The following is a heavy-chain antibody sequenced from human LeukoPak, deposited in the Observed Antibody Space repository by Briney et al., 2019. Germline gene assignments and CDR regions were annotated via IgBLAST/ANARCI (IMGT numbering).Heavy chain of an antibody. CDR1: GGSFSGYY. V-gene: IGHV4-34*01. Sequence: SETLSLTCAVYGGSFSGYYWSWIRQPPGKGLEWIGEINHSGSTNYNPSLKSRVTISVGTSKNQFSLKLSSVTAADTAVYYCARLRSYSSGWYVVGYFQHWGQGTLVTVSS. J-gene: IGHJ1*01. D-gene: IGHD6-19*01. CDR3: ARLRSYSSGWYVVGYFQH. CDR2: INHSGST.